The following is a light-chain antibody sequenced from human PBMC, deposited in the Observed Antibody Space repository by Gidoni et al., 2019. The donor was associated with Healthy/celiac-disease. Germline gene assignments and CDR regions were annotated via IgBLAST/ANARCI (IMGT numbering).Light chain of an antibody. J-gene: IGLJ2*01. CDR3: SSYTSSSTPV. CDR1: SSDVGGYNY. V-gene: IGLV2-14*01. CDR2: DVS. Sequence: HSALTQPASVSGSPGQSITISCTGTSSDVGGYNYVSWYQQHPGKAPKLMIYDVSNRPSGVSNRFAGSKSGNTASLTISGLQAEDEADYYCSSYTSSSTPVCGGGTKLTVL.